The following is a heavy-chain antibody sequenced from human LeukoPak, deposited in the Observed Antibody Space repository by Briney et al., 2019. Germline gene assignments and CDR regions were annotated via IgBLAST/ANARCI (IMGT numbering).Heavy chain of an antibody. CDR2: INSGNGDT. D-gene: IGHD3-10*01. V-gene: IGHV1-3*01. Sequence: ASVKVSCKTSGYTFTSYSMHWVRQAPGQRLEWMGWINSGNGDTKYSQRFQGRVTITRDTSANTIYMELSSLRSEDTAVYYCARVGYYSGPGNYYYFHYHGMDVWGQGTTVTVSS. J-gene: IGHJ6*02. CDR3: ARVGYYSGPGNYYYFHYHGMDV. CDR1: GYTFTSYS.